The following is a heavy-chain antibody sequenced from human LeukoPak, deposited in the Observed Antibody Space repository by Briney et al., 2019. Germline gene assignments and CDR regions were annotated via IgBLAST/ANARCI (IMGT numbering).Heavy chain of an antibody. J-gene: IGHJ3*02. V-gene: IGHV3-30*02. D-gene: IGHD3-10*01. Sequence: PGGSLRLSCAASGFTFNVHWVRQTPGKGLEWVAFIRHDRSDKYYADSVKGRFTISRDNSKNTMYLQMNSLRTEDTAVYYCAKDLGSGSYACDIWGQGTMVTVSS. CDR2: IRHDRSDK. CDR1: GFTFNV. CDR3: AKDLGSGSYACDI.